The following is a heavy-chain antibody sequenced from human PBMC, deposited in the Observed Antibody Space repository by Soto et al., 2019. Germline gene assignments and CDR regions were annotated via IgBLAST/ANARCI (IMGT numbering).Heavy chain of an antibody. V-gene: IGHV4-39*01. Sequence: PSETLSLTCTVSGGSISSSSYYWGWIRQPPGKGLEWIGSIYYSGSTYYNPSLKSRVTISVDTSKNQFSLKLSSVTAADTAVYYCARHLDVDTAMAYYFDYWGQGTLVTVSS. CDR2: IYYSGST. CDR3: ARHLDVDTAMAYYFDY. J-gene: IGHJ4*02. CDR1: GGSISSSSYY. D-gene: IGHD5-18*01.